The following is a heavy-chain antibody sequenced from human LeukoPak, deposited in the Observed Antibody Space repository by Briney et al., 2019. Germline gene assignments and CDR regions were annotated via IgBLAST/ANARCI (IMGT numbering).Heavy chain of an antibody. CDR3: ARHRGYDLFDY. CDR2: IHYSGST. Sequence: SETLSLTCTVSGGSISSGDYYWSWIRQSPGKGLEWIGYIHYSGSTKYNPSFKSRVTISVDTSKNQFSLKVSSVTAADTAVYYCARHRGYDLFDYWGQGTLVTVSS. CDR1: GGSISSGDYY. D-gene: IGHD5-12*01. J-gene: IGHJ4*02. V-gene: IGHV4-61*08.